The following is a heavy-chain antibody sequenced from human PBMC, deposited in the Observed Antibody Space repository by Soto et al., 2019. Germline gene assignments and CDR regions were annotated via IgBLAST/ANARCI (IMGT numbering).Heavy chain of an antibody. CDR3: ARVAVAGTRVDY. CDR1: SGAIRRNHW. CDR2: IYHSGST. D-gene: IGHD6-19*01. J-gene: IGHJ4*02. Sequence: SDPLSHYCSISSGAIRRNHWWSWVRQPPGKGLEWIGEIYHSGSTNYNPSLKSRVTISVDKSKNQFSLKLSSVTAADTAVYYCARVAVAGTRVDYWGQG. V-gene: IGHV4-4*02.